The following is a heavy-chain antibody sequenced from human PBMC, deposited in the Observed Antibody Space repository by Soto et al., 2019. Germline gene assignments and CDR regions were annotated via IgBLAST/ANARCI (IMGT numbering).Heavy chain of an antibody. J-gene: IGHJ3*02. V-gene: IGHV3-13*01. CDR2: IGITGDT. D-gene: IGHD3-10*01. CDR1: GFTFSSYD. CDR3: ARFGRFGFSGGNDAFDK. Sequence: PGGSLRLSCVASGFTFSSYDMHWVRQVTGKGLEWVSSIGITGDTDYPGSVRGRFTISRENDKNSTYLQLNSLSAGDTAVYYCARFGRFGFSGGNDAFDKWGQGKMVTVSS.